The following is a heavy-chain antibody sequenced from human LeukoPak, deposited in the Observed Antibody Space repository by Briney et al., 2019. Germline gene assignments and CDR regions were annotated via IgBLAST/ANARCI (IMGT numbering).Heavy chain of an antibody. Sequence: GGSLRLSCAASGFTFSDYYMTWIRQAPGKGLEWVSYIGGSGPTIYYAGSVEGRFTVSRDNAKNSLHLQMNSLRAEDTAVYYCARDRSGYYHGLDYWGQGILVTVSS. J-gene: IGHJ4*02. V-gene: IGHV3-11*01. D-gene: IGHD3-22*01. CDR1: GFTFSDYY. CDR3: ARDRSGYYHGLDY. CDR2: IGGSGPTI.